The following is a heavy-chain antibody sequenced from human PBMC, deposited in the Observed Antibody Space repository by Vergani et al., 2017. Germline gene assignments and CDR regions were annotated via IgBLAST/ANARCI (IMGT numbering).Heavy chain of an antibody. CDR2: ISAYNGNT. D-gene: IGHD3-3*01. CDR3: ARVVKESDFWSGYTNKNYMDV. Sequence: QVQLVQSGAEVKKPGASVKVSCKASGYTFTSYGISWVRQAPGQGLEWMGWISAYNGNTNYAQKLQGRVTMTTDTSTSTAYMELRSLRSDDTAVYYCARVVKESDFWSGYTNKNYMDVWGKGTTVTVSS. CDR1: GYTFTSYG. V-gene: IGHV1-18*01. J-gene: IGHJ6*03.